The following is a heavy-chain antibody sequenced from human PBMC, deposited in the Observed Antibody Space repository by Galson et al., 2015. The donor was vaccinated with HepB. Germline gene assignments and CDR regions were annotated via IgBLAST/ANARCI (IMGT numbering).Heavy chain of an antibody. CDR1: GGSISSYY. CDR3: ARAIEQQLAHYTNWFDP. D-gene: IGHD6-13*01. V-gene: IGHV4-59*01. CDR2: IYYSGST. Sequence: ETLSLTCTVSGGSISSYYWSWIRQPPGKGLEWIGYIYYSGSTNYNPSLKSRVTISVDTSKNQFSLKLSSVTAADTAVYYCARAIEQQLAHYTNWFDPWGQGTLVTVSS. J-gene: IGHJ5*02.